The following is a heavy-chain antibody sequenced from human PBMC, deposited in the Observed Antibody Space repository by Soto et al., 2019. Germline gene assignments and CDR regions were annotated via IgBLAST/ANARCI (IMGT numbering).Heavy chain of an antibody. CDR1: GFTFSSYG. D-gene: IGHD6-19*01. CDR3: AKEGWLD. Sequence: QVQLVESGGGVVQPGRSLRLSCAASGFTFSSYGMHWVRQDPGKGLEWVAVISYDGSNKYYADSVKGRFTISRDNSKNTLYLQMNSLRAEDTAVYYCAKEGWLDWGQGTLVTVSS. V-gene: IGHV3-30*18. CDR2: ISYDGSNK. J-gene: IGHJ4*02.